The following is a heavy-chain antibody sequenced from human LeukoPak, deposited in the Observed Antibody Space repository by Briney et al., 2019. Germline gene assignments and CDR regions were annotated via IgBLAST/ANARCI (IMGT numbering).Heavy chain of an antibody. V-gene: IGHV3-30*03. CDR3: ESGQSGWGGNRIDY. CDR1: GFIFRSYG. J-gene: IGHJ4*02. CDR2: ISYDGSNK. Sequence: GRSLRLSCAVSGFIFRSYGMHWVRQAPGKGLEWVALISYDGSNKYYVESVKGRFTISRDNSKNTLYLQMNSLRADDTAVSYCESGQSGWGGNRIDYWGQGTLVTVSS. D-gene: IGHD6-19*01.